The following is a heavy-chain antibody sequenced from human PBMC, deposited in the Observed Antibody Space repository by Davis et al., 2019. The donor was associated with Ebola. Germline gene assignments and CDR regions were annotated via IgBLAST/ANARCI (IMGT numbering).Heavy chain of an antibody. CDR3: ARVSQLELQYGDYYYGMDV. CDR2: IWYDGSNK. D-gene: IGHD1-1*01. Sequence: GESLKISCAASGFTFSSYGMHWVRQAPGKGLEWVAVIWYDGSNKYYADSVKGQFTISRDNSKNTLYLQMNSLRAEDTAVYYCARVSQLELQYGDYYYGMDVWGQGTTVTVSS. V-gene: IGHV3-33*01. CDR1: GFTFSSYG. J-gene: IGHJ6*02.